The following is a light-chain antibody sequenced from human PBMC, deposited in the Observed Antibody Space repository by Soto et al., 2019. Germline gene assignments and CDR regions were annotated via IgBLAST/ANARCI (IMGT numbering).Light chain of an antibody. V-gene: IGKV1-39*01. CDR2: GTS. CDR1: QSIDMH. CDR3: QQSYGIFA. Sequence: DIEMTQSPPSLSASVGDRVTITCRASQSIDMHLNWYQQKPGKPPVLLIYGTSTSHSGVPSRFNGSGSGTEFALTISSLQPEDFATYFCQQSYGIFAFGPG. J-gene: IGKJ3*01.